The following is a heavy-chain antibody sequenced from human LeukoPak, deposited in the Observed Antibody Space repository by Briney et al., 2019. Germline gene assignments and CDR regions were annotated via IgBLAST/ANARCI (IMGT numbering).Heavy chain of an antibody. Sequence: SETLSLTCAVSGYSISSGYYWGWIRQPPGEGLGGIGSIYHSGSTYYNPSLKGRVTISVDTSKNQFSLKLSSLTDADTAVYYCVSERPYSGYEVYAFDIWRRGAMVSVCS. CDR1: GYSISSGYY. J-gene: IGHJ3*02. D-gene: IGHD5-12*01. CDR2: IYHSGST. CDR3: VSERPYSGYEVYAFDI. V-gene: IGHV4-38-2*01.